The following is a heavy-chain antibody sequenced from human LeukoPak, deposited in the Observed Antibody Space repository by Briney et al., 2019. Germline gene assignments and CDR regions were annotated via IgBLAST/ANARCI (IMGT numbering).Heavy chain of an antibody. Sequence: ASVKVSCKASGGTFSSYAISWVPQAPGQGLECMGGIIPIFGTANYAQKFQGRVTITADKSTSTAYMELSSLRSEDTAVYYCARVNNRVTMVRGPVGWFDPWGQGTLVTVSS. CDR3: ARVNNRVTMVRGPVGWFDP. CDR1: GGTFSSYA. CDR2: IIPIFGTA. V-gene: IGHV1-69*06. J-gene: IGHJ5*02. D-gene: IGHD3-10*01.